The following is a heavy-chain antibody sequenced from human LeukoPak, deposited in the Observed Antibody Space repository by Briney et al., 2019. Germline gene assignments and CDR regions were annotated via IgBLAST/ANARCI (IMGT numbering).Heavy chain of an antibody. CDR3: AKGGDSSGYYFDY. D-gene: IGHD3-22*01. CDR1: GFTFSSYG. V-gene: IGHV3-30*18. Sequence: GGSLRLSCAASGFTFSSYGMHWVRHAPGKGLEWVAVISYDGSNKYYADSVKGRFTISRGNSKNTLYLQMNSLRAEDTAVYYCAKGGDSSGYYFDYWGQGTLVTVSS. CDR2: ISYDGSNK. J-gene: IGHJ4*02.